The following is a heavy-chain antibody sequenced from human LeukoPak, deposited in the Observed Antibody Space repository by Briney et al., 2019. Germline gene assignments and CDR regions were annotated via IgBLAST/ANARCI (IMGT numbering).Heavy chain of an antibody. CDR2: ISSSSSTI. D-gene: IGHD6-25*01. CDR1: GFTVSRNY. J-gene: IGHJ6*03. CDR3: ARQSGKGYYYYMDV. V-gene: IGHV3-48*01. Sequence: PGGSLRLSCAASGFTVSRNYMSWVRQAPGKGLEWVSYISSSSSTIYYADSVKGRFTISRDNAKNSLYLQMNSLRAEDTAVYYCARQSGKGYYYYMDVWGKGTTVTVSS.